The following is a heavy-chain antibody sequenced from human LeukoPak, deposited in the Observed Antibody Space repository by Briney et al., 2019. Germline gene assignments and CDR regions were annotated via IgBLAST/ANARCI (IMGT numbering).Heavy chain of an antibody. J-gene: IGHJ4*02. Sequence: PSETLSLTCTVSGGSISSSSYYWGWIRQPPGKGLEWIGSIYYSGSTYYNPSLKSRVTISVDTSKNQFSLKLSSVTAADTAVYYCARQARSSSWYYVVDYWGQGTLVTVSS. CDR1: GGSISSSSYY. CDR2: IYYSGST. CDR3: ARQARSSSWYYVVDY. V-gene: IGHV4-39*01. D-gene: IGHD6-13*01.